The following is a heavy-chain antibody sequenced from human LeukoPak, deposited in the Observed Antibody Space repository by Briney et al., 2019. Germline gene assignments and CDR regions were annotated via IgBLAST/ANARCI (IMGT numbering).Heavy chain of an antibody. Sequence: ASVKVSCKASGYTFTGYYMHWVRQAPGQGLEWMGIINPSGGSTSYAQKFQGRVTMTRDMSTSTVYMELSSLRSEDTAVYYCARDGINDSRGFDPWGQGTLVTVSS. CDR2: INPSGGST. V-gene: IGHV1-46*01. J-gene: IGHJ5*02. CDR1: GYTFTGYY. D-gene: IGHD3-22*01. CDR3: ARDGINDSRGFDP.